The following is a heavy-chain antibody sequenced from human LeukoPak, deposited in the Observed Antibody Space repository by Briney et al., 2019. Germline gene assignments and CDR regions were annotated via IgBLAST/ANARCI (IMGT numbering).Heavy chain of an antibody. J-gene: IGHJ5*02. CDR2: ISAYNGNT. Sequence: GASVKVSCKASGYTFTSYGISWVRQAPGQGLEWMGWISAYNGNTNYAQKLQGRATMTTDTSTSTAYMELRSLRSDDTAVYYCARDQLSSSWYGWFDPWGQGTLVTVSS. CDR3: ARDQLSSSWYGWFDP. D-gene: IGHD6-13*01. CDR1: GYTFTSYG. V-gene: IGHV1-18*01.